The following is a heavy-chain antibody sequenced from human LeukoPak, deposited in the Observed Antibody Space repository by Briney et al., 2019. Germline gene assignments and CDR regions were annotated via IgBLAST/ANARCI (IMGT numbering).Heavy chain of an antibody. D-gene: IGHD3-10*01. CDR1: GGSISSYY. Sequence: SETLSLTCTVSGGSISSYYWSWIRQPPGKGPEWIGYIYYSGSTNYNPSLKSRVTISVDTSKNQFSLKLSSVTAADTAVYYCARASHLGSVRGVINWFDPWGQGTLVTVSS. CDR3: ARASHLGSVRGVINWFDP. J-gene: IGHJ5*02. CDR2: IYYSGST. V-gene: IGHV4-59*01.